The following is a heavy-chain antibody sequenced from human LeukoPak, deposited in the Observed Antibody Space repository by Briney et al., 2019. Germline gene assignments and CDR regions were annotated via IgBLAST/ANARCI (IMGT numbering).Heavy chain of an antibody. J-gene: IGHJ3*02. CDR2: IYSGGST. CDR1: GFTVSSNY. CDR3: AREERNAFDI. Sequence: GGSLRLSCAASGFTVSSNYMSWVRQAPGKGLEWVSVIYSGGSTYYADSVKGRFTISRDNSKNTLYLQMNSLRAEDTAVYYCAREERNAFDIWGQGTWSPSLQ. V-gene: IGHV3-53*01. D-gene: IGHD1-26*01.